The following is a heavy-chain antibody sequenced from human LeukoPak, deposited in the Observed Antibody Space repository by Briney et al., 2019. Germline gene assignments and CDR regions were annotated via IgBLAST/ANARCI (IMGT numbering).Heavy chain of an antibody. CDR1: GGSFSGYY. D-gene: IGHD6-13*01. V-gene: IGHV4-34*01. J-gene: IGHJ4*02. Sequence: PSETLSLTCAVYGGSFSGYYWSWIRLPPGKGLEWIGEINHSGSTNYNPSLKSRVTISVDTSKNQFSLKLSSVTAADTAVYYCARGVLAAATALDYWGQGTLVTVSS. CDR3: ARGVLAAATALDY. CDR2: INHSGST.